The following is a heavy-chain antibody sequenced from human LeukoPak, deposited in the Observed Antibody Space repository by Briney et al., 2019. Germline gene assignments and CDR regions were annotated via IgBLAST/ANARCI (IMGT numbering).Heavy chain of an antibody. V-gene: IGHV3-48*04. Sequence: GGSLRLSCAASGFTFSTYNMNWVPRGPGKGLEWVSYISSSGSSIYYADSVKGRFTISRDNAKKSLYLQMHSLRAEDTAVYYCARDSHKFDSSGYYPDAFDIWGQGTMVTVSS. CDR3: ARDSHKFDSSGYYPDAFDI. CDR1: GFTFSTYN. J-gene: IGHJ3*02. CDR2: ISSSGSSI. D-gene: IGHD3-22*01.